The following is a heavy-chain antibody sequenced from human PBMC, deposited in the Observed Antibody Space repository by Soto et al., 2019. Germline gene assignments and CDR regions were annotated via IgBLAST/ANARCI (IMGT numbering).Heavy chain of an antibody. J-gene: IGHJ4*02. Sequence: QVQLLESGGGVVQPGRSLRLSCAASGFTFSSYAMHWVRQAPGKGLEWVAVISYDGSNKYYADSVKGRFTISRDNSKNTLYLQMNSLRAEDTAVYYCARAGDYDILTGYYLWGQGTLVTVSS. CDR2: ISYDGSNK. CDR1: GFTFSSYA. V-gene: IGHV3-30-3*01. D-gene: IGHD3-9*01. CDR3: ARAGDYDILTGYYL.